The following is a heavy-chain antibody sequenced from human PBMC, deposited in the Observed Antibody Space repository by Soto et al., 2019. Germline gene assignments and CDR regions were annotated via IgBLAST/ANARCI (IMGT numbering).Heavy chain of an antibody. V-gene: IGHV1-3*05. J-gene: IGHJ2*01. Sequence: QVQLVQSGAEEKKPGASVKVSCKASGYTFTSYAMHWVRQAPGQRLEWMGWINAGNGNTKYSQKFQGRVTITRDTSASTAYMELSSLRNEDTAVYYWARSPSWWYFDLWGRGTLVTVSS. CDR2: INAGNGNT. CDR1: GYTFTSYA. CDR3: ARSPSWWYFDL.